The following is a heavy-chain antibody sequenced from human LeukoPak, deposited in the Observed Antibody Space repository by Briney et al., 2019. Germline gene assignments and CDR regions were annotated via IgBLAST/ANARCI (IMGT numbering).Heavy chain of an antibody. CDR2: INPNTGGP. CDR1: GYTVAAYY. CDR3: ARHRNSQTSGAGDY. V-gene: IGHV1-2*02. Sequence: ASVKVSCKPSGYTVAAYYIHWVREAPGQGLEWMGWINPNTGGPYSAQRFQGRVTMTWDTSTSTAYMEWTSVTSDDTAIYYCARHRNSQTSGAGDYWGQGTLVTVSS. D-gene: IGHD1-26*01. J-gene: IGHJ4*02.